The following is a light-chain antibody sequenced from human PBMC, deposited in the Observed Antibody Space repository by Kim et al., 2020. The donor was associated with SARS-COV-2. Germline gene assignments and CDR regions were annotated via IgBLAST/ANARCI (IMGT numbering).Light chain of an antibody. J-gene: IGLJ2*01. CDR3: SSYTRSSTDVL. CDR1: SSDVGIYDR. Sequence: QSALTQPPSVSGSPGQSVTISCTGTSSDVGIYDRVSWYQQPPGSAPKLMIYEVSNRPSGVPDRFSGSKSGNTASLTISGLQAEDEADYYCSSYTRSSTDVLFGGGTQLTVL. CDR2: EVS. V-gene: IGLV2-18*02.